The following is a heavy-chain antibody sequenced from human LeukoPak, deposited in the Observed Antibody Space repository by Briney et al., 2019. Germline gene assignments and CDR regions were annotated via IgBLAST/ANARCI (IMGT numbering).Heavy chain of an antibody. Sequence: GASVKVSCKASGYTFTSYDISWVRQATGQGLEWMGWMNPNSGNTGYAQKFQGRVTMTRNTSISTAYMELSSLRSEDTAVYYCARAGTSYYDFWSGYYYYMDVWGKGTTVTVSS. CDR3: ARAGTSYYDFWSGYYYYMDV. D-gene: IGHD3-3*01. CDR1: GYTFTSYD. V-gene: IGHV1-8*01. CDR2: MNPNSGNT. J-gene: IGHJ6*03.